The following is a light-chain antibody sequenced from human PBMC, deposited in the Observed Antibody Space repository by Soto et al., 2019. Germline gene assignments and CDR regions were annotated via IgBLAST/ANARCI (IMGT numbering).Light chain of an antibody. V-gene: IGKV3D-15*01. J-gene: IGKJ4*01. CDR3: QQYNNWPLT. Sequence: DIVMTQSPATLSVSPGERATLSCWARQSVSSNLAWYQQKPGQAPRLLIYDVSTRATGIPTRFSGSGSGTEFTLTISSLQSEDFAAYYCQQYNNWPLTFGGGTKVEIK. CDR2: DVS. CDR1: QSVSSN.